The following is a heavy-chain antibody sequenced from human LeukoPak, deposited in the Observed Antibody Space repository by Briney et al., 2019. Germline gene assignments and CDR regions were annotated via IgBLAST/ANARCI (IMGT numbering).Heavy chain of an antibody. J-gene: IGHJ3*02. CDR1: GGSISSSSYY. CDR2: IYYSGST. CDR3: ARGFAEEGTTTGAFDI. V-gene: IGHV4-39*01. Sequence: SETLSLTCTVSGGSISSSSYYWGWIRQPPGKGLEWIGSIYYSGSTYYNPSLKSRVTISVDTSKNQFSLKLSSVTAADTAVYYCARGFAEEGTTTGAFDIWGHGTMVTVSS. D-gene: IGHD1-7*01.